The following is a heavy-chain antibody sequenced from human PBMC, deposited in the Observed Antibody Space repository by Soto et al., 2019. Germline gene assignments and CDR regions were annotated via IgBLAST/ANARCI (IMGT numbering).Heavy chain of an antibody. D-gene: IGHD3-3*01. CDR2: IIPIFGTA. CDR3: ATGELGYDFWSGYPAHYYYYGMDV. Sequence: ASVKVSCKASGGTFSSYAISWVRQAPGQGLEWMGGIIPIFGTANYAQKFQGRVTITADESTSTAYMELSSLRSEDTAVYYCATGELGYDFWSGYPAHYYYYGMDVWGQGTTVT. J-gene: IGHJ6*02. CDR1: GGTFSSYA. V-gene: IGHV1-69*13.